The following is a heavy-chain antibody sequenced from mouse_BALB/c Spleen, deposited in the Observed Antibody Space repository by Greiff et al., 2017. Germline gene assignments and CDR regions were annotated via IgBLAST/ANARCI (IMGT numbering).Heavy chain of an antibody. V-gene: IGHV1-67*01. Sequence: VQLQQSGPELVRPGVSVKISCKGSGYTFTDYAMHWVKQSQAKSLEWIGVISTYSGNTNYNQKFKGKATMTVDNSSSTAYMELARLTSEDAAIYYCARGGVEEFAYWGQGTLVTVSA. CDR1: GYTFTDYA. J-gene: IGHJ3*01. CDR3: ARGGVEEFAY. CDR2: ISTYSGNT.